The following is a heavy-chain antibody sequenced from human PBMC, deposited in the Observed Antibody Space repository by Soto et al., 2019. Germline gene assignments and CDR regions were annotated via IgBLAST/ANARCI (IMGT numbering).Heavy chain of an antibody. CDR3: ARVYRDIVVVPAPFDP. CDR1: GYTFTSYG. V-gene: IGHV1-18*01. CDR2: IIAYNGNT. D-gene: IGHD2-2*01. J-gene: IGHJ5*02. Sequence: ASVQVSCKASGYTFTSYGISWVRQAPVQGLEWMGWIIAYNGNTNYAQKLQGRVTMTTDTSTSTAYMELRSLRSDDTAVYYCARVYRDIVVVPAPFDPWGQGTLVTVS.